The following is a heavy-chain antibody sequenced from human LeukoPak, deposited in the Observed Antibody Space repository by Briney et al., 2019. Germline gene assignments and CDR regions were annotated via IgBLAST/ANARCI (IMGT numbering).Heavy chain of an antibody. CDR3: AREGRTTVTTQRDAFDI. CDR2: INPNSGGT. J-gene: IGHJ3*02. V-gene: IGHV1-2*06. D-gene: IGHD4-17*01. CDR1: GYTFTGYY. Sequence: ASVKVSCKASGYTFTGYYMHWVRQAPGQGLEWMGRINPNSGGTNYAQKFQGRVTMTRDTSISTAYMELSRLRSGDTAVYYCAREGRTTVTTQRDAFDIWGQGTMVTVSS.